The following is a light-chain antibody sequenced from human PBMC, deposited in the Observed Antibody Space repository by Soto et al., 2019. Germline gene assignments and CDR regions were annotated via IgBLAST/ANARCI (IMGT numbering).Light chain of an antibody. CDR1: QSVTYDQ. CDR3: QQYYNLPPT. V-gene: IGKV3-20*01. CDR2: GAS. J-gene: IGKJ1*01. Sequence: EIVLTQSPDTLSLSPGERATLSCRASQSVTYDQLAWYRQKPGQAPRLLIYGASSRAAGIPDRFSGSGSGTDFTLTISRLEPEDFVVYHCQQYYNLPPTFGQGTTVDIK.